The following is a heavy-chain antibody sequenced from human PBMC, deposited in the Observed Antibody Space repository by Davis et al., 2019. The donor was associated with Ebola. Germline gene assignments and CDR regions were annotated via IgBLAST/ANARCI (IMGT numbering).Heavy chain of an antibody. J-gene: IGHJ4*02. CDR3: ARQGSSSWYDY. V-gene: IGHV3-33*08. D-gene: IGHD6-13*01. CDR1: GFTFSSYG. CDR2: IWYDGSNK. Sequence: GGSLRLSCAASGFTFSSYGMHWVRQAPGKGLEWVAVIWYDGSNKYYADSVKGRFTISRDNSKNTLYLQMNSLRAEATAVYYCARQGSSSWYDYWGQGTLVTVSS.